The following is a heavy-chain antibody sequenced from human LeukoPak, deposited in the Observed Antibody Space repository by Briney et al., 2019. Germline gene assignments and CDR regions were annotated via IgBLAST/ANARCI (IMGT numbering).Heavy chain of an antibody. CDR2: IHHSGST. V-gene: IGHV4-38-2*01. Sequence: PSETLSLTCAVSGYSISSGYYLGWIRQPPGKGLEWIGSIHHSGSTYYNPSLKSRVTISVDTSKNQFSLKLSSVTAADTAVYYCARHPLNLYFDYWGQGTLVTVSS. CDR3: ARHPLNLYFDY. CDR1: GYSISSGYY. J-gene: IGHJ4*02.